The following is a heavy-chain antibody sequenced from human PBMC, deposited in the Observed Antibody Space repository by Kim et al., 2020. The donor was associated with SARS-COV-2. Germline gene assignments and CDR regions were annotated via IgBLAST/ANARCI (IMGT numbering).Heavy chain of an antibody. V-gene: IGHV7-4-1*02. J-gene: IGHJ6*02. Sequence: ASVKVSCKASGYTFTSYAMNWVRQAPGQGLEWMGWINTNTGNPTYAQGFTGRFVFSLDTSVSTAYLQISSLKAEDTAVYYCARQELFMVRGVGDGGFYGMDVWGQGTTVTVSS. CDR2: INTNTGNP. CDR1: GYTFTSYA. D-gene: IGHD3-10*01. CDR3: ARQELFMVRGVGDGGFYGMDV.